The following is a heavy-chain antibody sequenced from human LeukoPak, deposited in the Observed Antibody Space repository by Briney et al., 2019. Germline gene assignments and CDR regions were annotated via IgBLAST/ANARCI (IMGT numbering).Heavy chain of an antibody. V-gene: IGHV3-30*04. Sequence: GGSLRLSCAASGFTFSDCAVHWVCQAPGKGLEWVAIISKEGGHKYYADSVQGRFTISRDNFNSALYLQMTTLGPDDTAVYYCENNPYGEYSFDYWGQGTLVTVSS. D-gene: IGHD4-17*01. CDR1: GFTFSDCA. J-gene: IGHJ4*02. CDR2: ISKEGGHK. CDR3: ENNPYGEYSFDY.